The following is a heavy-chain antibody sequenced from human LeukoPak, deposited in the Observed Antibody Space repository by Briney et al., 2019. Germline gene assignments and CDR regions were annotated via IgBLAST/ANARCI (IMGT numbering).Heavy chain of an antibody. CDR2: IITILGIA. CDR1: GGTFSSYA. D-gene: IGHD6-13*01. J-gene: IGHJ5*02. V-gene: IGHV1-69*04. CDR3: ARGRSWYVNWLVR. Sequence: GASVKVSCKASGGTFSSYAISSVRQAPGQGLEWMGRIITILGIANSAQKCQGRVTITADKSTSTAYMELSSLRSEDTAVYCCARGRSWYVNWLVRWGQGTLVSVSP.